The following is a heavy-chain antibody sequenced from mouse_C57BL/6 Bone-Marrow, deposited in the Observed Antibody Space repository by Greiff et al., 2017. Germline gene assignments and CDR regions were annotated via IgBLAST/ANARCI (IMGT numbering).Heavy chain of an antibody. CDR2: IYPGEGDT. CDR3: ARSGIMTTVVTDY. Sequence: QVQLKQSGPELVKPGASVKISCKASGYAFSSSWMNWVKQRPGKGLEWIGRIYPGEGDTNYNGKFKGKATVTADKSSSTAYMQLSSLTSEDSAVYFCARSGIMTTVVTDYWGQGTTRTVSS. V-gene: IGHV1-82*01. J-gene: IGHJ2*01. CDR1: GYAFSSSW. D-gene: IGHD1-1*01.